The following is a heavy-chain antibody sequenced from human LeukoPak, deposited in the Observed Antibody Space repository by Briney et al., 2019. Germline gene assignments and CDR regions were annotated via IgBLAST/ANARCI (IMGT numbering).Heavy chain of an antibody. J-gene: IGHJ3*02. CDR2: INHSGST. CDR3: ARAPYSSTSGVDAFDI. V-gene: IGHV4-34*01. D-gene: IGHD6-6*01. Sequence: PSETLSLTCAVYGGSFSGYYWSWIRQPPGKGLEWIGEINHSGSTNYNPSLKSRVTISVDTSKNQFSLKLSSVTAADTAVYYCARAPYSSTSGVDAFDIWGQGTMVTVSS. CDR1: GGSFSGYY.